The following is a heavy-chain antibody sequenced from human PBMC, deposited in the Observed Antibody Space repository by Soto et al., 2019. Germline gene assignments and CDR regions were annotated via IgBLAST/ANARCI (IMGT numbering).Heavy chain of an antibody. CDR3: ARGGYCGGDCYLGLDY. CDR2: IYYSGST. CDR1: GGSVSSGSYY. D-gene: IGHD2-21*02. J-gene: IGHJ4*02. V-gene: IGHV4-61*01. Sequence: KTSETLSRTCTVSGGSVSSGSYYWSWIRQPPGKGLEWIGYIYYSGSTNYNPSLKRRVTISVDTSKNQFSLKLSSVTAADTAVYYCARGGYCGGDCYLGLDYWGQGTLVTVSS.